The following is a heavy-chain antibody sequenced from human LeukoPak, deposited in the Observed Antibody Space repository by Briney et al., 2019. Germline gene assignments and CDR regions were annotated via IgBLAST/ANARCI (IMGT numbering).Heavy chain of an antibody. Sequence: PSETLSLTCAVSGGSISSGGYSWSWIRQPPGKGLEWIGYIYHSGSTYYNPSLKSRVTISVDRSKNQFSLKLSPVTAADTAVYYCARVRVRGVLDYWGQGTLVTVSS. V-gene: IGHV4-30-2*01. CDR3: ARVRVRGVLDY. CDR1: GGSISSGGYS. D-gene: IGHD3-10*01. CDR2: IYHSGST. J-gene: IGHJ4*02.